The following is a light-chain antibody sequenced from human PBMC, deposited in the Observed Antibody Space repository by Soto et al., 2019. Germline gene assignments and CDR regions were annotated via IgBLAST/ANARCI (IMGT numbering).Light chain of an antibody. CDR3: QQYNSYSPLT. CDR1: QSITRS. V-gene: IGKV1-5*01. J-gene: IGKJ4*01. Sequence: DIQMTQSPSTLSASVGDRVTITCRASQSITRSLAWYQQKLGKAPKLLIYDASSLQIGVPSRFSGSGSGTDFTLIVSSLQPDDFATYYCQQYNSYSPLTFGGGTKVDIK. CDR2: DAS.